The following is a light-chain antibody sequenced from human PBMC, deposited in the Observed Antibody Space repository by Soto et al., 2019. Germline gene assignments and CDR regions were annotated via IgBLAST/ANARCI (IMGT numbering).Light chain of an antibody. CDR3: QQTLSGPRT. CDR2: AAS. Sequence: DIQMTQSPPFLPASVGDRVTITFRASQNIRTYLSWYQQKPGKSPTVLIYAASTLQRGVPSRFSGSTTGTDFTRTITGLQPEDSATYDCQQTLSGPRTFGLGSKVEIK. CDR1: QNIRTY. V-gene: IGKV1-39*01. J-gene: IGKJ1*01.